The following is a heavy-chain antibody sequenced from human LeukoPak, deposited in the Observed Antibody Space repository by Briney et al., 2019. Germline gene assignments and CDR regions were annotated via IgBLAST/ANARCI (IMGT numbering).Heavy chain of an antibody. Sequence: ASVKVSCKVSGYTLTELSMHWVRQAPGKGLEWMGGFYPEDGETIYAQKFQGRVTITRNTSISTAYMELSSLRSEDTAVYYGAFGSGRHNWFDPWGQGTLVTVSS. D-gene: IGHD3-10*01. CDR1: GYTLTELS. CDR3: AFGSGRHNWFDP. CDR2: FYPEDGET. J-gene: IGHJ5*02. V-gene: IGHV1-24*01.